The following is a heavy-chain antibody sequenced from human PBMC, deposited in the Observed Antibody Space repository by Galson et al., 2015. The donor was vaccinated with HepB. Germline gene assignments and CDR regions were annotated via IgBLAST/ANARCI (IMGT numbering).Heavy chain of an antibody. D-gene: IGHD5-12*01. Sequence: SLRLSCAASGFTFSSYGMHWVRQAPGKGLEWVAFIRYDGSNKYYADSVKGRFTISRDNSKNTLYLQMNSLRAEDTAVYYCARPIVATIDVDYWGQGTLVTVSS. CDR1: GFTFSSYG. J-gene: IGHJ4*02. CDR3: ARPIVATIDVDY. V-gene: IGHV3-30*02. CDR2: IRYDGSNK.